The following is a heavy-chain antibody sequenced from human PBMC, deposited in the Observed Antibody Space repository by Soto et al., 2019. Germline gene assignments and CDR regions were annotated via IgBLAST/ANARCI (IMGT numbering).Heavy chain of an antibody. CDR3: TRDASRDSSARGWFDP. V-gene: IGHV3-21*01. J-gene: IGHJ5*02. D-gene: IGHD6-13*01. CDR1: GFTFRSFT. Sequence: GGSLRLSCAAAGFTFRSFTMNWVRQAPGKGLEWVSTISSNSAYIYYTDALRGRFTISRDNAKNSLHLQMNSLRAEDTAVYYCTRDASRDSSARGWFDPWGPGTLVTVSS. CDR2: ISSNSAYI.